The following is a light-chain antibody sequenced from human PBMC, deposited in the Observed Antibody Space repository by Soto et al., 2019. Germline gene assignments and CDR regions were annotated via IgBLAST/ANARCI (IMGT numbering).Light chain of an antibody. V-gene: IGKV1-27*01. J-gene: IGKJ3*01. CDR3: QKYNGVPLT. Sequence: DIQVTQFPSSLSASVGDRITITSRASQAIGNYLAWYQQKPGKVPKLLIYAASTLQSGVPSRFSGSRSGTDFTLTVSSLQPEDVATYYCQKYNGVPLTFGPGTKVEIK. CDR1: QAIGNY. CDR2: AAS.